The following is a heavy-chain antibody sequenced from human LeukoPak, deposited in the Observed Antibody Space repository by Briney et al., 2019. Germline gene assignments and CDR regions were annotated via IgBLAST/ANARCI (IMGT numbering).Heavy chain of an antibody. CDR2: INPNSGGT. CDR1: GYSFIDYY. V-gene: IGHV1-2*02. CDR3: ARGKRIQLWDGFDP. D-gene: IGHD5-18*01. Sequence: ASVKVSCKASGYSFIDYYMHWVRQAPGQGLEWMGWINPNSGGTNYAQKFQGRVTTTRDTSITTTHLELSRLRSDDTAVYYCARGKRIQLWDGFDPWGQGTLVTVSS. J-gene: IGHJ5*02.